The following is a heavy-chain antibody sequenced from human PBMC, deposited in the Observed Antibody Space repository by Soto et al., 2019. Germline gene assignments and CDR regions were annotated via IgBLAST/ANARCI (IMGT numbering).Heavy chain of an antibody. J-gene: IGHJ4*02. V-gene: IGHV4-34*01. D-gene: IGHD6-19*01. CDR1: GGSFNSNY. CDR3: LSARFDY. Sequence: SETLSLTCVVYGGSFNSNYWTWVRQPPGKGLEWIGEINHSGNTNYNASLKSRVTISVDTSKNQFSLNLSSVTAADTAVYYCLSARFDYWGQGTLVTVSS. CDR2: INHSGNT.